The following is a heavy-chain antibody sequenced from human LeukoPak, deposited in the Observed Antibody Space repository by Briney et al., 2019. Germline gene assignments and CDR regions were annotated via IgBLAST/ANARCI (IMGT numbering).Heavy chain of an antibody. D-gene: IGHD3-16*02. CDR3: AKYYVWGSYRGHFDY. CDR1: GFTFSSYG. V-gene: IGHV3-33*08. CDR2: IWYDGSNK. J-gene: IGHJ4*02. Sequence: PGRSLRLSCAASGFTFSSYGMHWVRQAPGKGPEWVAVIWYDGSNKYYADSVKGRFTISRDNSKNTLYLQMNSLRAEDTAVYYCAKYYVWGSYRGHFDYWGQGTLVTVSS.